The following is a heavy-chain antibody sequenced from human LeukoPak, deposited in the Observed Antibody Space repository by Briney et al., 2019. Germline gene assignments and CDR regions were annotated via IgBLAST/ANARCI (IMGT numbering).Heavy chain of an antibody. Sequence: ASVTVSCKASGYTFTSYDINWVRQATGQGLEWMGWMNPNSGNTGYAQKFQGRVTITRNTSISTAYMELSSLRSEDTAVYYCARDKIVGATHFDYWGQGALVTVSS. V-gene: IGHV1-8*03. CDR2: MNPNSGNT. D-gene: IGHD1-26*01. CDR1: GYTFTSYD. J-gene: IGHJ4*02. CDR3: ARDKIVGATHFDY.